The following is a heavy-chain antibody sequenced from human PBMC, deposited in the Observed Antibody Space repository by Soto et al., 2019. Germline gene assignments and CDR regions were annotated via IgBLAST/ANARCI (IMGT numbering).Heavy chain of an antibody. CDR3: ARDIFPSQWLVRRGIDP. D-gene: IGHD6-19*01. CDR2: ISYGGSNK. V-gene: IGHV3-30-3*01. J-gene: IGHJ5*02. CDR1: GFTFSSYA. Sequence: GGSLRLSCAASGFTFSSYAMHWVRQAPGKGLEWVAVISYGGSNKYYADSVKGRFTISRDNSKNTLYLQMNSLRAEDTAVYYGARDIFPSQWLVRRGIDPWGQGTLVTVSS.